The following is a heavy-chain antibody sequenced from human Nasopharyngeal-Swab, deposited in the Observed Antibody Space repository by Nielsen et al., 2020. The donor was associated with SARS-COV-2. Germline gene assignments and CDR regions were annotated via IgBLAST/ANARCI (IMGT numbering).Heavy chain of an antibody. V-gene: IGHV4-34*01. CDR2: INHKERT. Sequence: SETQSLTCAVSGGSFNGFYRNWIREPPGKGREWIGEINHKERTNYNPSLKSRVTMSVDTSTNQVSLKLNSLTATDTAVYYCARAGRGGDAYTGLDVWGQGTTVTVSS. J-gene: IGHJ6*02. CDR1: GGSFNGFY. CDR3: ARAGRGGDAYTGLDV. D-gene: IGHD5-24*01.